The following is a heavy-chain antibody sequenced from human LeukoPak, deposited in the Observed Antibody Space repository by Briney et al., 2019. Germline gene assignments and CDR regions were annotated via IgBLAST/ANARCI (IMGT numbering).Heavy chain of an antibody. Sequence: GGSLRLSCAASRFTFDDYGMSWVRQAPWRGLEWVSGINWNGGSTGYADSVKGRFTISRDNAKNSLYLQMNSLRAEDTALYHCARDGIAAAGSYYYYGMDVWGQGTTVTVSS. V-gene: IGHV3-20*01. J-gene: IGHJ6*02. CDR2: INWNGGST. CDR3: ARDGIAAAGSYYYYGMDV. D-gene: IGHD6-13*01. CDR1: RFTFDDYG.